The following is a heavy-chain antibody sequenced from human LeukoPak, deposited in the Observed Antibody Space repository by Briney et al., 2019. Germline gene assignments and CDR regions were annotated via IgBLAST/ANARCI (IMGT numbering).Heavy chain of an antibody. J-gene: IGHJ4*02. CDR2: IYPGDSDT. Sequence: GESLKISCKGSGYSFTSYWIGWVRQMPGKGPEWMGIIYPGDSDTRYSPSFQGQVTISADKSISTAYLQWSSLKASDTAMYYCARPTPYYDYVWGSYRQYYFDYWGQGTLVTVSS. D-gene: IGHD3-16*02. CDR3: ARPTPYYDYVWGSYRQYYFDY. V-gene: IGHV5-51*01. CDR1: GYSFTSYW.